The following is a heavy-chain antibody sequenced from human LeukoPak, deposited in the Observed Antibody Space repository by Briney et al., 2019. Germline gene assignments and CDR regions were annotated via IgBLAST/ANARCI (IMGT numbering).Heavy chain of an antibody. CDR3: ARPRLEYCSGGSCFDAFDI. Sequence: GGSLRLSCAVSGFDVIENYVTWVRQAPGKGLEWVSAISGSGSTTYYADSVKGRFTISRDNSKNTLFLQMNSLTAEDTAIYSCARPRLEYCSGGSCFDAFDIWGQGTMVTVSS. D-gene: IGHD2-15*01. V-gene: IGHV3-23*01. CDR1: GFDVIENYV. J-gene: IGHJ3*02. CDR2: ISGSGSTT.